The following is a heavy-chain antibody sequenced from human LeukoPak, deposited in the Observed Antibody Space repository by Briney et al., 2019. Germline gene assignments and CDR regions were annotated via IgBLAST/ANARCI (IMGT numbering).Heavy chain of an antibody. CDR1: GFIFTNYF. D-gene: IGHD3-3*01. CDR3: ATDRGWRTSGYYLYYFEY. J-gene: IGHJ4*02. Sequence: GGSLRLSCAASGFIFTNYFMSWVRQAPGKGLEWVASIKHDGSEKYYVDSVRGRFTISRDNTMNSLYLQMSSLRAEDTAVYYCATDRGWRTSGYYLYYFEYWGQGTLVAYSS. CDR2: IKHDGSEK. V-gene: IGHV3-7*01.